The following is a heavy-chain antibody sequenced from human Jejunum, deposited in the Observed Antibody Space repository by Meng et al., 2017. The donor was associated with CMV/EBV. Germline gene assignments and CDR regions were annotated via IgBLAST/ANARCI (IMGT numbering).Heavy chain of an antibody. CDR1: GFSFNDYD. J-gene: IGHJ4*02. CDR2: RSHDGRNE. V-gene: IGHV3-30*04. CDR3: ARNARGSGY. Sequence: SCEVTGFSFNDYDVHWIRQAPDKGLEWVALRSHDGRNEYYADSVKGRFTMSRDNSKNSLFLQMNSLRAEDTAMYYCARNARGSGYWGQGTLVTVSS. D-gene: IGHD3-10*01.